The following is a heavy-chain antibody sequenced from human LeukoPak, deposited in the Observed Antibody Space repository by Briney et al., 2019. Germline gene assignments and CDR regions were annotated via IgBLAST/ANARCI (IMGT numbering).Heavy chain of an antibody. Sequence: PSETLSLTCSVSTYSFKSGFYWGWIRQPPGKGLEWVATIYHTGSTYYNPSLKSRVIMSVDTSKNQFSLNLNSVTAADTAVYYCGRLVAHYDILTGYYTENYFDSWGQGTLVTVSS. V-gene: IGHV4-38-2*02. J-gene: IGHJ4*02. CDR3: GRLVAHYDILTGYYTENYFDS. CDR2: IYHTGST. D-gene: IGHD3-9*01. CDR1: TYSFKSGFY.